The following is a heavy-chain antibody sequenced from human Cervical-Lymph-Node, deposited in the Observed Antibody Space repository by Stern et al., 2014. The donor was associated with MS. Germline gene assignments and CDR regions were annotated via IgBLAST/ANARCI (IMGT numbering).Heavy chain of an antibody. CDR2: IISILSST. D-gene: IGHD1-26*01. CDR1: GGTLSSFA. Sequence: QLVQSGAVVKQPGSSVKVSCKASGGTLSSFAINWVRQAPGQGLEWMGGIISILSSTNYAQKVQGRVTIFADESTRTTYMELRSLRSEDTARYYFAGSYSGTYKELDYWGQGTLVTVSS. V-gene: IGHV1-69*01. J-gene: IGHJ4*02. CDR3: AGSYSGTYKELDY.